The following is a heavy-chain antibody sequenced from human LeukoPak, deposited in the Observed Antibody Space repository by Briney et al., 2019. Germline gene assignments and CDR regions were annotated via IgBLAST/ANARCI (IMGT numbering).Heavy chain of an antibody. Sequence: GRSLRLSCAASGFTFDDYAIRWVRQAPGKGLEWVSGISWNGGVIDYADSVKGRFTISRDNAKNSLYLQMNSLRADDTALYYCAKVGVAGTLMAHLQHWGQGTLVTVSS. J-gene: IGHJ1*01. CDR1: GFTFDDYA. V-gene: IGHV3-9*01. CDR2: ISWNGGVI. CDR3: AKVGVAGTLMAHLQH. D-gene: IGHD6-19*01.